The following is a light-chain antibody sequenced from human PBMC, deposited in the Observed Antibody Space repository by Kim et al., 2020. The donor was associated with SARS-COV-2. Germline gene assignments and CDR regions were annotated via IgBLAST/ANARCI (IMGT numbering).Light chain of an antibody. CDR3: LLYYGGAQPYA. CDR2: STS. Sequence: VTLPWASSTGAVPSGYYPNWSQQKPGQAPTSLIYSTSKTNSWTPARLSGSLLGGKAAQTLSGVQPEGEAEYYCLLYYGGAQPYAFGTGTKVTVL. V-gene: IGLV7-43*01. CDR1: TGAVPSGYY. J-gene: IGLJ1*01.